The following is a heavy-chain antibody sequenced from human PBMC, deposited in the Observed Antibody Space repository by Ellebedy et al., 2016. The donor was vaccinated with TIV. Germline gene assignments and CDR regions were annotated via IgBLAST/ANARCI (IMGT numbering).Heavy chain of an antibody. D-gene: IGHD2-15*01. J-gene: IGHJ4*02. Sequence: GESLKISCAASGFTFSNYNMNWVRQSPGKGLEWVSSIRNTGSYKYYAESVKGRFTISRDNAQDTLFLQMNSLRAEDTAVYFCSRGWSTPDSWGQGTLVIVSS. V-gene: IGHV3-21*06. CDR3: SRGWSTPDS. CDR1: GFTFSNYN. CDR2: IRNTGSYK.